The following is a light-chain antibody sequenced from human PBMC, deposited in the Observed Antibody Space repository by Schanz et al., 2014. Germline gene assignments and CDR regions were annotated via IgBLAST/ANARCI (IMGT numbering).Light chain of an antibody. CDR1: SSDVGAYNF. CDR2: DVS. Sequence: QSALTQPRSVSGSPGQSVTISCTGTSSDVGAYNFVSWYQQHPGKAPKLMIYDVSKRPSGVPDRFSGSKSANTASLTISGLQAEDEADYYCSAYVQGRNFVAFGGGTKLTVL. J-gene: IGLJ2*01. V-gene: IGLV2-11*01. CDR3: SAYVQGRNFVA.